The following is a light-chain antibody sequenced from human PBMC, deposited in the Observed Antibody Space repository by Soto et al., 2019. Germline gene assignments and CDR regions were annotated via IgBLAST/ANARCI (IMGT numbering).Light chain of an antibody. V-gene: IGKV3-11*01. Sequence: EVVLTKSPVTLSLSPGERATLSCRASQSFRGLLAWYQQKPGQAPSLLIYDASNRATATPPRFSGSGSGTDFTLTISSLEPEDFAVYYCQQRSAGVTFGQGTRLEIK. CDR2: DAS. CDR3: QQRSAGVT. J-gene: IGKJ5*01. CDR1: QSFRGL.